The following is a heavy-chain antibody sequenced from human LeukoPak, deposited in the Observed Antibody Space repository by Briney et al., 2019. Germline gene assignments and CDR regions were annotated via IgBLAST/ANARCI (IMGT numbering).Heavy chain of an antibody. CDR2: TDPNSGGT. CDR1: GYTFTGYY. CDR3: ASMAVAGTTSPNWFDP. Sequence: GASVKVSCKASGYTFTGYYMHWVRQAPGQGLEWMGWTDPNSGGTNYAQKVQGRVTMTRDTSISTAYMELSRLRSDDTAVYYCASMAVAGTTSPNWFDPWGQGTLVTVSS. V-gene: IGHV1-2*02. D-gene: IGHD6-19*01. J-gene: IGHJ5*02.